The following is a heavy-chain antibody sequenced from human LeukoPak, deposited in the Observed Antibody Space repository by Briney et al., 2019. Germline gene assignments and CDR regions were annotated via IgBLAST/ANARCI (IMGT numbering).Heavy chain of an antibody. CDR3: VLAATLGTFDY. J-gene: IGHJ4*02. Sequence: ASVKVSCKASGYAFTSYAMNWVRQAPEQGLEWMGWINTNTGNPTYAQGFTGRFVFSLDTSVSTAYLQISSLKAEDTAVYYCVLAATLGTFDYWGQGTLVTVSS. V-gene: IGHV7-4-1*02. CDR2: INTNTGNP. CDR1: GYAFTSYA. D-gene: IGHD2-15*01.